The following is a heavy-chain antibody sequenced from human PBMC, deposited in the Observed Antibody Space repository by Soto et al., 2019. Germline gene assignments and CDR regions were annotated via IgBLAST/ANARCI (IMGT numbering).Heavy chain of an antibody. CDR3: ARGSHTIFGVVYYYYYYMDV. CDR1: GYTFTGYY. V-gene: IGHV1-2*04. D-gene: IGHD3-3*01. CDR2: INPNSGGT. Sequence: ASVKVSCKASGYTFTGYYMHWVRQAPGQGLERMGWINPNSGGTNYAQKFQGWVTMTRDTSISTAYMELSRLRSDDTAVYYCARGSHTIFGVVYYYYYYMDVWGKGTTVTVSS. J-gene: IGHJ6*03.